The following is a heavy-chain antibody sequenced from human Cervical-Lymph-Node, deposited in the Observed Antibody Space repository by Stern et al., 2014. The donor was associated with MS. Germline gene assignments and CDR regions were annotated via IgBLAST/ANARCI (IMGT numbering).Heavy chain of an antibody. CDR3: AKFPTG. J-gene: IGHJ4*02. CDR1: GFSFGDYH. CDR2: ITGPGNNI. D-gene: IGHD7-27*01. V-gene: IGHV3-11*01. Sequence: DQLVESGGGLVKPGGSLRLSCAASGFSFGDYHMTWIRQAPGKGLEWVSCITGPGNNIYYADSVKGRFTTSRDNAKKTLYLQMNSLRAEDTAVYYCAKFPTGWGQGTLVTVSS.